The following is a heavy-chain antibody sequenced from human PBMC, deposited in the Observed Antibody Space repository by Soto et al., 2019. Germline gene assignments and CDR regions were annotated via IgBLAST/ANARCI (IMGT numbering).Heavy chain of an antibody. V-gene: IGHV4-30-4*01. D-gene: IGHD7-27*01. CDR2: IYSGGSI. Sequence: QVQLQESGPGLVKPSQTLSLTCIVSGGSISNVNDCWSWIRQRPDKGLEWIGHIYSGGSIYNNPSPPSRRPTSVDTSTNQFSRQLSSVSAADPALYYCARGPSGDKVDYWGQGPLVTVSS. J-gene: IGHJ4*02. CDR1: GGSISNVNDC. CDR3: ARGPSGDKVDY.